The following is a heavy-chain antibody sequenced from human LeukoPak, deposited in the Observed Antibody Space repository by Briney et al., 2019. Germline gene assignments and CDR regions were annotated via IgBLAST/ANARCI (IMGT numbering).Heavy chain of an antibody. D-gene: IGHD3-3*01. CDR1: GYTFTGYY. V-gene: IGHV1-8*02. CDR3: ARVSVFGVVIIT. CDR2: MNPNSGNT. J-gene: IGHJ4*02. Sequence: ASVKVSCKASGYTFTGYYMHWVRQATGQGLEWMGWMNPNSGNTGYAQKFQGRVTMTRNTSISTAYMGLSSLRSEDTAVYYCARVSVFGVVIITWGQGTLVTVSS.